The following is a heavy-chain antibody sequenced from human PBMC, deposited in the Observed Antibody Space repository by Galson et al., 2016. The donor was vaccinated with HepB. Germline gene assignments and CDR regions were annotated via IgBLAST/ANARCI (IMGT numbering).Heavy chain of an antibody. CDR3: AALDHGEDV. CDR2: IKKDGSEK. V-gene: IGHV3-7*01. D-gene: IGHD1-1*01. CDR1: GFTFNTYW. J-gene: IGHJ6*02. Sequence: SLRLSCAASGFTFNTYWMTWVRQAPGKGLEWVANIKKDGSEKNYVDSVKGRFTVSRDNAKNSLYLQMNSLRAEDTAVYYCAALDHGEDVWGQGTTVAVSS.